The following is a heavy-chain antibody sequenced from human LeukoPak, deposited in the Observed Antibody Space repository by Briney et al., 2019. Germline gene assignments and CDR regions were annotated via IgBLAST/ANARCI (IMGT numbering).Heavy chain of an antibody. V-gene: IGHV1-2*02. CDR3: ARGDFYDSSVYYYD. J-gene: IGHJ4*02. D-gene: IGHD3-22*01. Sequence: GASVKVSCKASGYTFTGYYMHWVRQAPGQGLEWMGWINPNSGGTNYAQKFQGRVSMTRDTSITTAYMDLSSLRFDDSAMYYCARGDFYDSSVYYYDWGQGTLITVSS. CDR2: INPNSGGT. CDR1: GYTFTGYY.